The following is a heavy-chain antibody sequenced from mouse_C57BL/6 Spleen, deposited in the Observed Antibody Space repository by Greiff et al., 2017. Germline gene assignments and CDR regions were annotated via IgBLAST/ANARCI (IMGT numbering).Heavy chain of an antibody. CDR3: ARQGTGTDWFAY. V-gene: IGHV5-6*01. Sequence: EVKVVESGGDLVKPGGSLKLSCAASGFTFSSYGMSWVRQTPDKRLEWVATISSGGSYTYYPDSVKGRFTISRDNAKNTLYLQMSSLKSEDTAVYYCARQGTGTDWFAYWGQGTLVTVSA. D-gene: IGHD4-1*01. J-gene: IGHJ3*01. CDR2: ISSGGSYT. CDR1: GFTFSSYG.